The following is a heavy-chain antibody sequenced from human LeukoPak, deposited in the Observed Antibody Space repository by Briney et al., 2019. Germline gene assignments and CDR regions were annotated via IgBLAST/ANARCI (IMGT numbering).Heavy chain of an antibody. V-gene: IGHV4-4*02. CDR3: AREGGFYRPLDY. CDR1: GGSVSSTNW. J-gene: IGHJ4*02. Sequence: PSETLSLTCGVSGGSVSSTNWWTWIRQPPGKGLEWIGEVHLDGRTNFNPSLKSRLTMTVDLSENHVSLKLTSVTAADTAVYYCAREGGFYRPLDYSGQGTLVTVSS. CDR2: VHLDGRT. D-gene: IGHD6-25*01.